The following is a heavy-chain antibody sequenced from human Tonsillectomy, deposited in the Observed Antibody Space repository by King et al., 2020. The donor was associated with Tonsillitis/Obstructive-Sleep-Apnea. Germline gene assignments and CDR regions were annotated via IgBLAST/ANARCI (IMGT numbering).Heavy chain of an antibody. V-gene: IGHV3-15*01. CDR2: IKSKTDGGTT. D-gene: IGHD2-8*01. J-gene: IGHJ4*02. CDR1: GFTFSNVW. CDR3: LTAPCI. Sequence: VQLVESGGGLVKPGGSLRLSCAVSGFTFSNVWMNWVRQAPGKGLEWVGHIKSKTDGGTTDYAAPVKGRFTISRDDSKNTLYMEMNSLKTEDTAVYYCLTAPCIWGQGTLVTVSP.